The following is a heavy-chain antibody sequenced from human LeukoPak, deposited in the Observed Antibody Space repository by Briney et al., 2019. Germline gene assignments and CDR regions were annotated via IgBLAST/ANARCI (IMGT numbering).Heavy chain of an antibody. J-gene: IGHJ3*02. CDR1: GFTFSRYW. D-gene: IGHD5-12*01. CDR2: IKEDGSEK. CDR3: AREGGYSGYAPGSDAFDI. Sequence: GGSLRLSCAASGFTFSRYWISWVRQAPGKGLEWVANIKEDGSEKYYVDSVKGRFTISRDNAKNSLYLQMSSLRAEDTAIYYCAREGGYSGYAPGSDAFDIWGQGTKVTVSS. V-gene: IGHV3-7*04.